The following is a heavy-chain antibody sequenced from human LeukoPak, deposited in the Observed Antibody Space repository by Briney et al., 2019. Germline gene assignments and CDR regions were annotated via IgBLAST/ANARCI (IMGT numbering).Heavy chain of an antibody. J-gene: IGHJ4*02. D-gene: IGHD3-10*01. Sequence: GGSLRLSCAASGFTFSSYAMSWVRQAPGKGLEWVSAISGSGGSTYYADSVKGRFTISRDNSKNTLYLQMNSLRAEDTAVYYCAKDKIEYYYGSGTEYLFDYWGQGTLVTVSS. V-gene: IGHV3-23*01. CDR2: ISGSGGST. CDR3: AKDKIEYYYGSGTEYLFDY. CDR1: GFTFSSYA.